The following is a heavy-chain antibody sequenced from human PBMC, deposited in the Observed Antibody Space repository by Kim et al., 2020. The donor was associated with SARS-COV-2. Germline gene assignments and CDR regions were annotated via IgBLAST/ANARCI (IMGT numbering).Heavy chain of an antibody. V-gene: IGHV3-30*04. Sequence: GGSLRLSCAASGFMFSSYAMNWVRQAPGKGLEWVAVISYDGSAEYYADSVKGRFTLSRDNSKNTLYLQMNSLRTEDTAVYYCARAGAGLLWFGELFYWG. J-gene: IGHJ4*01. CDR2: ISYDGSAE. D-gene: IGHD3-10*01. CDR1: GFMFSSYA. CDR3: ARAGAGLLWFGELFY.